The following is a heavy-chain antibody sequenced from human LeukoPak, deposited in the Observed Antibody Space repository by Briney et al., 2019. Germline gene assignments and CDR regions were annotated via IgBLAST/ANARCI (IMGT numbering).Heavy chain of an antibody. J-gene: IGHJ6*03. CDR1: GGSISSYY. CDR3: ATQWVYDGPYYMDV. Sequence: SETLSLTCTVSGGSISSYYWSWIRQPPGKGLEWIGYIYYGGSTNYNPSLKSRVTISVDTSKNQFSLKLSSVTAADTAVYYCATQWVYDGPYYMDVWGKGTTVTVSS. CDR2: IYYGGST. D-gene: IGHD3-22*01. V-gene: IGHV4-59*01.